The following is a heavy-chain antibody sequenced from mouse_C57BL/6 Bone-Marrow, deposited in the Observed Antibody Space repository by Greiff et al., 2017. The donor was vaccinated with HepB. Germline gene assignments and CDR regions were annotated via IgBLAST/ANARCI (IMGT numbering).Heavy chain of an antibody. Sequence: VQLQQSDAELVKPGASVKISCKASGYTFTDYTMHWVKQRPEQGLEWIGYIYPCDGSTKYNEKFKGKATLTADKSSSTAYMQLNSLTSEDSAVYFCARDYGEDAMDYWGQGTSVTVSS. CDR2: IYPCDGST. CDR3: ARDYGEDAMDY. J-gene: IGHJ4*01. CDR1: GYTFTDYT. D-gene: IGHD1-1*01. V-gene: IGHV1-78*01.